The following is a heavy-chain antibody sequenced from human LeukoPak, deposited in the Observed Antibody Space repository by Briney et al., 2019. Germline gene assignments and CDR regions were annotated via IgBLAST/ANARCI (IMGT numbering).Heavy chain of an antibody. D-gene: IGHD1-26*01. CDR3: ARGGSPPEVLGDTFDI. V-gene: IGHV3-20*04. CDR2: VNWNGGST. J-gene: IGHJ3*02. CDR1: GFTFDDYG. Sequence: GGSLRLSCAASGFTFDDYGMSWVRQAPGKGLEWVSGVNWNGGSTGYADFVKGRFTISRDNAKNSLYLQVSSLRAEDTALYYCARGGSPPEVLGDTFDIWGHGTMVTVSS.